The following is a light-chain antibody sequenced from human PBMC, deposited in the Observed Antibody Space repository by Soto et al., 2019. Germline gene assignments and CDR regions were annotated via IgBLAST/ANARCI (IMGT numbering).Light chain of an antibody. Sequence: QSVLTQPPSVTGAPGQRVTISCTGSSSNIGAGYDVHWYQQLPGTAPKLLSYGNSNRPSGVPDRFSGSKSGTSASLAITGLQAEDEADYYCQSYDSSLSVWVFGGGTKVTGL. J-gene: IGLJ3*02. CDR3: QSYDSSLSVWV. V-gene: IGLV1-40*01. CDR2: GNS. CDR1: SSNIGAGYD.